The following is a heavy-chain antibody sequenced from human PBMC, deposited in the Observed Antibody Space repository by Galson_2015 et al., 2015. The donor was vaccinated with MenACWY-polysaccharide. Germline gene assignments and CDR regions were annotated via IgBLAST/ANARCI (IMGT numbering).Heavy chain of an antibody. CDR1: GFSFSTSH. CDR2: ISHDGNSE. Sequence: SLRLSCAASGFSFSTSHMHWVRQAPGRGLERVAGISHDGNSEYYADSVKGRFTISRDNSKNMLYLQLNGLRTEDTAVYSCAKGDHSSGRAPTFDIWGQGTMVAVSS. V-gene: IGHV3-30*04. D-gene: IGHD3-22*01. CDR3: AKGDHSSGRAPTFDI. J-gene: IGHJ3*02.